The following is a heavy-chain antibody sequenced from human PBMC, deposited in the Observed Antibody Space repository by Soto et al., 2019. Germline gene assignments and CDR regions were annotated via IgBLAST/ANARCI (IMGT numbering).Heavy chain of an antibody. CDR1: VGSFSGWH. D-gene: IGHD1-1*01. J-gene: IGHJ6*02. CDR3: ARSRNLDV. Sequence: QVQVQQWGAGLLKFSETLSLTCAVNVGSFSGWHWNWIRQPPGKGLEWIGEASHTGGTNYNPSLESRVTISVDRSRNQLSLKLTSVSAADTAVYYCARSRNLDVWGPGTTVIVSS. CDR2: ASHTGGT. V-gene: IGHV4-34*01.